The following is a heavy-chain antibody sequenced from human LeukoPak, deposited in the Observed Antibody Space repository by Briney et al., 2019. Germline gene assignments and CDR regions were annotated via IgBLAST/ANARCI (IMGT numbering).Heavy chain of an antibody. CDR2: IYPGDSDT. CDR3: ARHVTRTLYYFDY. CDR1: GYSFTSYW. J-gene: IGHJ4*02. D-gene: IGHD4-4*01. V-gene: IGHV5-51*01. Sequence: GESLKISCKGSGYSFTSYWIGWVRQMPGKGLEWMGIIYPGDSDTRYSPSFQGQVTISADKSISTAYLQWSSLKASGTAMYYCARHVTRTLYYFDYWGQGTLVTVSS.